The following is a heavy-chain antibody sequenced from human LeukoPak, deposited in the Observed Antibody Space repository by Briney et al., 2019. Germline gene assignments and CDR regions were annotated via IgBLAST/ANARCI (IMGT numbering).Heavy chain of an antibody. CDR3: ARETGSYYGHFDY. J-gene: IGHJ4*02. CDR1: GFTFSNYR. CDR2: ISISTSGYTI. Sequence: GGSLRLSCAASGFTFSNYRMNWVRQAPGKGLGWVSYISISTSGYTIYYADSVRGRFTISRDNAKNSLYLQMNSLRAEDTAVYYCARETGSYYGHFDYWGQGTLVTVSS. V-gene: IGHV3-48*01. D-gene: IGHD1-26*01.